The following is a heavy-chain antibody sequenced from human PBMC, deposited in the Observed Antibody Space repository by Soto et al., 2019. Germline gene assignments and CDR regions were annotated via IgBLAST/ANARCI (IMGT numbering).Heavy chain of an antibody. CDR2: IIPILGIA. CDR1: GGTFSSYT. Sequence: QVQLVQSGAEVKKPGSSVKVSCKASGGTFSSYTISWVRQAPGQGREWMGRIIPILGIANYAQKFKGRVTITGDKSTRTSYMELSRLRSEDTVVYYCARVSQGVCSSTSCLMGKFDPWGQGTLVTVSS. CDR3: ARVSQGVCSSTSCLMGKFDP. V-gene: IGHV1-69*02. D-gene: IGHD2-2*01. J-gene: IGHJ5*02.